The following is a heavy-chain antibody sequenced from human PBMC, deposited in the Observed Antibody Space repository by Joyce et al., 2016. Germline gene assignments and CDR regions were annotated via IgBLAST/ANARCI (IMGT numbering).Heavy chain of an antibody. D-gene: IGHD6-19*01. Sequence: QVQLVQSGAEVKKPGSSVTVSCKASGDTFTNYAINWLRQAPGQGLEWMGGIIPVYGKVSYAQKFQGSVTITADESTSTAYMEVCCLRSEDTAVYYCARDRDLYSSGWYFDYWGQGTLVTVSS. CDR2: IIPVYGKV. J-gene: IGHJ4*02. CDR3: ARDRDLYSSGWYFDY. CDR1: GDTFTNYA. V-gene: IGHV1-69*01.